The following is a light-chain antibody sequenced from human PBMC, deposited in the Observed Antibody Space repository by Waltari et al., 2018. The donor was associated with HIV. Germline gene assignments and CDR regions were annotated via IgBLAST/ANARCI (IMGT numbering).Light chain of an antibody. J-gene: IGLJ3*02. CDR3: CSYAGSSTPRWV. CDR1: SSDVGSYNL. CDR2: EGS. V-gene: IGLV2-23*01. Sequence: QSALTQPASVSGSPGQSITIPCTGTSSDVGSYNLVSWYQQHPGKAPKRMIYEGSKRPSGVSNRFSGSKSGNTASLTISGLQAEDEADYYCCSYAGSSTPRWVFGGGTKLTVL.